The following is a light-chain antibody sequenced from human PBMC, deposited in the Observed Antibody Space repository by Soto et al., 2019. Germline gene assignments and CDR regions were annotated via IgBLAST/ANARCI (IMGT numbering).Light chain of an antibody. CDR3: AAWDDSLDGYVV. CDR1: SSNIGSHT. V-gene: IGLV1-44*01. J-gene: IGLJ2*01. Sequence: VLTQPPSASGTPGQSVTISCSGGSSNIGSHTVNWYQHLPGTAPKLLIYGSNQRPSGVPDRFSGSKSGTSASLAISGLQSEDEADYYCAAWDDSLDGYVVFGGGTKLTVL. CDR2: GSN.